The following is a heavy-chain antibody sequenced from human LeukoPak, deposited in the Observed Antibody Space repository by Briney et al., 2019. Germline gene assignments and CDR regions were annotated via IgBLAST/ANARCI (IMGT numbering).Heavy chain of an antibody. V-gene: IGHV1-2*04. J-gene: IGHJ5*02. CDR3: ARDGIAAAGLYNWFDP. CDR2: INPNSGGT. CDR1: GYSFTGYY. D-gene: IGHD6-13*01. Sequence: ASVKVSCKASGYSFTGYYIHWVRQAPGQGLEWMGWINPNSGGTNYAQKFQGWVTMTRDTSISTAYMELSRLRSDDTAVYYCARDGIAAAGLYNWFDPWGQGSLVTVSS.